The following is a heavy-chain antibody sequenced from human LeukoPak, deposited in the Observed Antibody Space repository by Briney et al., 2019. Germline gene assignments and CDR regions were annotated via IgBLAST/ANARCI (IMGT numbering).Heavy chain of an antibody. CDR2: INHSGST. J-gene: IGHJ6*03. D-gene: IGHD3-10*01. Sequence: KPSETLSLTCAVYGGSFSGYYWSWIRQPPGKGLEWIGEINHSGSTNYNPSLKSRVTISVDTSKNQFSLKLSSVTAADTAVYYCASRALRRGGYGSGYPYYYYYMDVWGKGTTVTVSS. CDR1: GGSFSGYY. V-gene: IGHV4-34*01. CDR3: ASRALRRGGYGSGYPYYYYYMDV.